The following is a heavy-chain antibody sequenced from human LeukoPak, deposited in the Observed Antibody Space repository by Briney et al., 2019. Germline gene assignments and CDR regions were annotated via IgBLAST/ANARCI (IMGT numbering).Heavy chain of an antibody. D-gene: IGHD1-26*01. Sequence: ASVKVSCKASGYTFTGYYMHWVRQAPGPGLEWMGWINPNSGGTNYAQKFQGRVTMTRDTSISTAYMELSRLRSGDTAVYYCAMGFGSYSLVVFYWGQGTLVTVSS. CDR2: INPNSGGT. CDR1: GYTFTGYY. CDR3: AMGFGSYSLVVFY. J-gene: IGHJ4*02. V-gene: IGHV1-2*02.